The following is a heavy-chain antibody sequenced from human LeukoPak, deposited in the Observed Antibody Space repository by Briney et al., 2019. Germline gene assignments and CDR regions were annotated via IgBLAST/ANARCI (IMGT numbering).Heavy chain of an antibody. J-gene: IGHJ4*02. CDR2: IYYSGST. Sequence: SETLSLTCTVSGGSISSYYWSWIRQPPGKGLEWIGYIYYSGSTNYNPSLKSRVTISVDTSKNQFSLKLSSVTAADTAVYYCARGVVPAALDYWGQGTLVTVSS. V-gene: IGHV4-59*08. CDR1: GGSISSYY. CDR3: ARGVVPAALDY. D-gene: IGHD2-2*01.